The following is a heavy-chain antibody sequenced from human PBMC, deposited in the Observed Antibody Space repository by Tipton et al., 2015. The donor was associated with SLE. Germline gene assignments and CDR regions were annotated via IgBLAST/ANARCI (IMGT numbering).Heavy chain of an antibody. J-gene: IGHJ6*03. CDR3: ARGYYYYMDV. CDR1: GGSFSGYY. V-gene: IGHV4-34*01. CDR2: IYYSGST. Sequence: TLSLTCAVYGGSFSGYYWSWIRQSPGKGLEWIGDIYYSGSTNYNPSLKSRVTISIDTSKSHFSLKVNSVTAADTAVYYCARGYYYYMDVWGKGTTVTVSS.